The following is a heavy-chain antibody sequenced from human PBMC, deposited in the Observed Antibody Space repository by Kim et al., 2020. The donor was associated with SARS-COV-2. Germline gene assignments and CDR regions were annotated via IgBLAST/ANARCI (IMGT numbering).Heavy chain of an antibody. Sequence: GESLKISCKGSGYSFTSYWIGWVRQMPGKGLEWMGIIYPGDSDTRYSPSFQGQVTISADKSISTAYLQWSSLKASDTAMYYCARGDSTYPQGWFGERYDAFDIWGQGTMVTVSS. J-gene: IGHJ3*02. V-gene: IGHV5-51*01. CDR3: ARGDSTYPQGWFGERYDAFDI. CDR2: IYPGDSDT. D-gene: IGHD3-10*01. CDR1: GYSFTSYW.